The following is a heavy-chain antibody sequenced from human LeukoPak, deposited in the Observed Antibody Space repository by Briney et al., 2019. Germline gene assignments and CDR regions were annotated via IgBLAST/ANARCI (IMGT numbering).Heavy chain of an antibody. CDR2: INHSGST. D-gene: IGHD4-17*01. Sequence: PSETLSLTCAVYGGSFSGYYWSWIRQPPGKGLEWIGEINHSGSTNYNPSLKSRVTISVDTSKNQFSLKLSSVTAADTAVYYCARGYDYGDGWGEAFDIWGQGTMVTVSS. CDR1: GGSFSGYY. V-gene: IGHV4-34*01. J-gene: IGHJ3*02. CDR3: ARGYDYGDGWGEAFDI.